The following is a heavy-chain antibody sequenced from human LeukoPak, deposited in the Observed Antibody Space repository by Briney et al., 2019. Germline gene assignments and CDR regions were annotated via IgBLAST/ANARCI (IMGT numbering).Heavy chain of an antibody. CDR1: GYTFTGYY. CDR2: INPNSGDT. V-gene: IGHV1-2*02. CDR3: ARSGIAALVRFFDY. Sequence: ASVKVSCKASGYTFTGYYMHWVRQTPGQGLEWMGWINPNSGDTNYAQKFQGRVTMTRDTSISTAYMELSRLRSEDTAVYYCARSGIAALVRFFDYWGQGTLVTVSS. D-gene: IGHD6-13*01. J-gene: IGHJ4*02.